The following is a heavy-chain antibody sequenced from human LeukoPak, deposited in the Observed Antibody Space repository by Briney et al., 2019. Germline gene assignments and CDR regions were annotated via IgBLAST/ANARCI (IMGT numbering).Heavy chain of an antibody. V-gene: IGHV4-59*01. Sequence: SETLSLTCTVSGGSISSYYWSWSRQPPGKGLEWIGYIFSSGSTDYSPSLKSRVTISVDTSNSQFSLKLSSVTAADTAVYYCAREGVTRYYFDYWGQGTLVTVSS. CDR1: GGSISSYY. CDR3: AREGVTRYYFDY. CDR2: IFSSGST. D-gene: IGHD4-11*01. J-gene: IGHJ4*02.